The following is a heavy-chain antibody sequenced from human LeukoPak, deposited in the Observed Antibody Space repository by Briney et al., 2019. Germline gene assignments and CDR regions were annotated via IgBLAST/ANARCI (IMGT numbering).Heavy chain of an antibody. CDR2: IYSGGST. CDR1: GFTVSSNY. Sequence: GGSLRLSCAASGFTVSSNYMSWVRQAPGKGLEWVSVIYSGGSTYYADSVKGRFTISRDNAKNTLYLQMNSLRAEDTAVYYCARDGSSWYLEYWGQGALVTVSS. V-gene: IGHV3-66*01. J-gene: IGHJ4*02. D-gene: IGHD6-13*01. CDR3: ARDGSSWYLEY.